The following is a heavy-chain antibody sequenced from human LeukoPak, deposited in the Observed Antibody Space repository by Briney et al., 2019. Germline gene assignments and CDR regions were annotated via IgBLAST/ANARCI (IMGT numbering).Heavy chain of an antibody. J-gene: IGHJ4*02. Sequence: GGSLRLSCAASGLTLSKYWMHWVRQDPGKGLAWVSRISSDGTTTAYADSVKGRFTISRDSAKNMLYLQMNSLRVEDTAMYYCASPGDNYAILGLDYWGQGTLVTVSS. CDR1: GLTLSKYW. CDR3: ASPGDNYAILGLDY. V-gene: IGHV3-74*01. CDR2: ISSDGTTT. D-gene: IGHD3-9*01.